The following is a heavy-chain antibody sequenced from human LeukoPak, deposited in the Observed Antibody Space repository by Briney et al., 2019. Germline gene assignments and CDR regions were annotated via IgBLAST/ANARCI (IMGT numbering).Heavy chain of an antibody. J-gene: IGHJ4*02. Sequence: PSETLSLTCTVSGGSISSGSYYWSWIRQPAGEGLEWIGRIYTSGSTYYNPSLKSRVTISVDTSKNQFSLKLSSVTAADTAVYYCARAGRYCSSTSCSLRALREFGFDYWGQGTLVTVSS. CDR3: ARAGRYCSSTSCSLRALREFGFDY. CDR2: IYTSGST. CDR1: GGSISSGSYY. V-gene: IGHV4-61*02. D-gene: IGHD2-2*01.